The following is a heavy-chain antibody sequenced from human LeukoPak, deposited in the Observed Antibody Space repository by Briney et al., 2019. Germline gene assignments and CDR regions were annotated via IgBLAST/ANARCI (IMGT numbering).Heavy chain of an antibody. CDR1: GFTFSSYA. D-gene: IGHD6-19*01. CDR2: ISYDGSNK. V-gene: IGHV3-30*09. J-gene: IGHJ4*02. CDR3: ASWPGGWYGEDS. Sequence: GGSLRLSCAASGFTFSSYAMHWVRQAPGKGLEWVAVISYDGSNKYYADSVKGRFAISRDNSKNTLYLQMNSLRVEDTAVYYCASWPGGWYGEDSWGQGTLVTVSS.